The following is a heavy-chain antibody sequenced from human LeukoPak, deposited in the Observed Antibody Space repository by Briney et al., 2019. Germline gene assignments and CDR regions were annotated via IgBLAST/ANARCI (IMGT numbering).Heavy chain of an antibody. Sequence: GGSLRLSCAASGFTFSSYAMSWVRQAPGKGLEWVSAISGSGGSTYYADSVKGRFTISRDNSKNTLYLQMNSLRAEDTAVYYCASGGSGSYRYYFDYWGQGTLVTVSS. D-gene: IGHD3-10*01. CDR1: GFTFSSYA. CDR2: ISGSGGST. V-gene: IGHV3-23*01. J-gene: IGHJ4*02. CDR3: ASGGSGSYRYYFDY.